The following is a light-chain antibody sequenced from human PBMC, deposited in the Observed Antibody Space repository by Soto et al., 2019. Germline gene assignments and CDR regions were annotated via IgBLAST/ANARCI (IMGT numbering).Light chain of an antibody. Sequence: EIVMTQSPATLSVSPGERATLSCRASQSVGSNLAWYQQKPGQAPRLLMYGASTRATGVPARFSGSGSGAEFTLTISSLQSEDFAVYYSQQYNNRPPWTFGQGTQVDIK. CDR1: QSVGSN. CDR3: QQYNNRPPWT. CDR2: GAS. V-gene: IGKV3-15*01. J-gene: IGKJ1*01.